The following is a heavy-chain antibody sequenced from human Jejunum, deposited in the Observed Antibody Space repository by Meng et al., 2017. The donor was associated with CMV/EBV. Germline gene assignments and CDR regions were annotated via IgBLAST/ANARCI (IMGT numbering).Heavy chain of an antibody. CDR1: VSLPRSTPF. CDR3: AGTFTMQAATDAFDT. J-gene: IGHJ3*02. Sequence: VSLPRSTPFWAWNRPPPGQGPEWVGKIAYTGNTHYNASLKGRVTIFLDRSKNQFSLEMTSVTAADTAMYYCAGTFTMQAATDAFDTWGQGTMVTVSS. CDR2: IAYTGNT. D-gene: IGHD3-10*01. V-gene: IGHV4-39*07.